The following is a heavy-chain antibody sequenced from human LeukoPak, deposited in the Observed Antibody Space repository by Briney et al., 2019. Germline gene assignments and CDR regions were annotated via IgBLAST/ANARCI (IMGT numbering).Heavy chain of an antibody. CDR2: ISSSSGTI. CDR1: GFTFSTYS. Sequence: GGSLRLSCAASGFTFSTYSMNWVRQAPGKGLEWVSYISSSSGTIYYADSVKGRFTISRDNAKNSLYLQMNSLRAEDTAVYYCARSVSRIAVAGYYFDYWGQGTLVTVSS. V-gene: IGHV3-48*04. CDR3: ARSVSRIAVAGYYFDY. J-gene: IGHJ4*02. D-gene: IGHD6-19*01.